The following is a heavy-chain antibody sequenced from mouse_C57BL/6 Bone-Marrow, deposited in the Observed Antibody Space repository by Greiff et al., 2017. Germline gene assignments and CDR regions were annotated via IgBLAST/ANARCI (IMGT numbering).Heavy chain of an antibody. CDR1: GYTFTDYA. V-gene: IGHV1-15*01. Sequence: QVQLQQSGAELVRPGASVTLSCKASGYTFTDYAMHWVKQTPVHGLEWIGAIDPGTGGTAYNQKFKGKATLTADKSSSTAYMELRSLTSEDSAVYYITKNTTVVDGDTMDYWGQGTSITVSS. CDR3: TKNTTVVDGDTMDY. D-gene: IGHD1-1*01. CDR2: IDPGTGGT. J-gene: IGHJ4*01.